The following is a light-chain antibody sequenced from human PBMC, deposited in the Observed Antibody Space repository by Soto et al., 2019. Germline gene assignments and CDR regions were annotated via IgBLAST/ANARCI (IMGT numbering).Light chain of an antibody. J-gene: IGKJ2*01. Sequence: DIQMTQSPSSLPASVGDRVTLTCRASQSISTYLNWYQQKPGRAPKLLIYAASSLQSGVPSRLSGSRSGTDFTLTISSLQPEDFATYYCQQSYTIPYTFGQRTKLEIK. V-gene: IGKV1-39*01. CDR3: QQSYTIPYT. CDR2: AAS. CDR1: QSISTY.